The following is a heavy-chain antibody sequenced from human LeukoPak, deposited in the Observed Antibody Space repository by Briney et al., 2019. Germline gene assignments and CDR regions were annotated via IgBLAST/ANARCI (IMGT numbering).Heavy chain of an antibody. Sequence: GGSLRLSCAASGFTFSTYGMHWVRQAPGKGLEWVAFIRYDESDKYYGDSVKGRFTISRDNSKNTLYLQMNSLRAEDTAVYYCAKELPVPLYDAFDIWGQGTMVTVSS. CDR3: AKELPVPLYDAFDI. CDR2: IRYDESDK. J-gene: IGHJ3*02. D-gene: IGHD5-18*01. V-gene: IGHV3-30*02. CDR1: GFTFSTYG.